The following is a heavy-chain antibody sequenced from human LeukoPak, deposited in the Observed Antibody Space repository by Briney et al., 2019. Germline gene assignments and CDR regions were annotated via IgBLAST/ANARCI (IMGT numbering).Heavy chain of an antibody. CDR3: AKDEPPAGGRLPWG. D-gene: IGHD6-13*01. J-gene: IGHJ4*02. V-gene: IGHV3-30*04. Sequence: PGGSLRLSCAASGFTFSNYGMHWVRQAPGKGLEWLAVISHDGRNEDYADSVKGRFTISRDNSKNTLYLQMNSLRAEDTAVYYCAKDEPPAGGRLPWGWGQGTLVTVSS. CDR2: ISHDGRNE. CDR1: GFTFSNYG.